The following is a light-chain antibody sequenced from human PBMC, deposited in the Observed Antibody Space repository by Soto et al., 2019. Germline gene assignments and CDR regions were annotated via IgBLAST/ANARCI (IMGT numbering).Light chain of an antibody. CDR1: SSDVGGYKY. CDR2: EVS. J-gene: IGLJ1*01. CDR3: SSYKTSYYPYV. Sequence: QSALTQPASVSESPGLSITIYCTGTSSDVGGYKYVSWYQHHPGKATKLMIYEVSTRPSGVSNRFSGSKSGNTASLTISGLQAEDEADYYCSSYKTSYYPYVFGTGTXVTVL. V-gene: IGLV2-14*01.